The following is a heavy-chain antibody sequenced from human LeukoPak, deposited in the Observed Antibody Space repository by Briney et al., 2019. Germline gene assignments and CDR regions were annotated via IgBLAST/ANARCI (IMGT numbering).Heavy chain of an antibody. CDR3: ARVRGYRSYTDY. Sequence: SETLSLTCAVYGGSFSGYYWSWIRQPPGKGLEWIGEINHSGSTSYNPSLKSRVTISVDTSKNQFSLKLSSVTAADTAVYYCARVRGYRSYTDYWGQGTLVTVSS. V-gene: IGHV4-34*01. CDR2: INHSGST. J-gene: IGHJ4*02. D-gene: IGHD1-26*01. CDR1: GGSFSGYY.